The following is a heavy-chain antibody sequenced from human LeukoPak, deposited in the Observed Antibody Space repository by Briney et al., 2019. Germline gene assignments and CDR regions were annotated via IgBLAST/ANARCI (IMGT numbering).Heavy chain of an antibody. CDR2: MNPNSGNT. D-gene: IGHD1-26*01. CDR1: GYTFTSYD. CDR3: ARDLLIVGATDY. V-gene: IGHV1-8*01. Sequence: ASVKVSCKASGYTFTSYDINWVRQATGQGLEWMGWMNPNSGNTGYAQKFQGRVTMTRDTSTSTVYMELSSLRSEDTAVYYCARDLLIVGATDYWGQGTLVTVSS. J-gene: IGHJ4*02.